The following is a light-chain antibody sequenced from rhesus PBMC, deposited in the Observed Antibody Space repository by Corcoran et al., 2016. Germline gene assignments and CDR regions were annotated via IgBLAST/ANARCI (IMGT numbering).Light chain of an antibody. V-gene: IGKV1-22*01. CDR1: QGISSW. J-gene: IGKJ4*01. CDR2: KAS. Sequence: DIQMTQSPSSLSASVGDTVTITCRASQGISSWLAWYQQKPGKAPKLLLSKASRLQSGVPSRLSGSGSGTDVTLTINSLQSEDFATYNSHQYSSRPLTFCGGTKVELK. CDR3: HQYSSRPLT.